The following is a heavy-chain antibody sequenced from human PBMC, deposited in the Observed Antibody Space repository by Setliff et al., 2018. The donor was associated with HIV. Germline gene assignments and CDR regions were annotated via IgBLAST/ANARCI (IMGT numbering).Heavy chain of an antibody. J-gene: IGHJ4*02. CDR3: ARTQYTTTWPGNY. CDR2: ISLYNEYK. Sequence: ASVKVSCKTSGFIFNNFGVTWVRQAPGQGLEWVAWISLYNEYKYYAPHFLGRVTMSTDTSTSTVDLELRGLRADDTAIYYCARTQYTTTWPGNYWGQGTKVTVSS. D-gene: IGHD1-1*01. V-gene: IGHV1-18*04. CDR1: GFIFNNFG.